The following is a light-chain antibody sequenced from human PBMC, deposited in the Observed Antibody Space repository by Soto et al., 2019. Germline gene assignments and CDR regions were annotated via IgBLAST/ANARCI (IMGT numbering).Light chain of an antibody. CDR3: SSYRTGGPFV. CDR1: SSNIGTNY. J-gene: IGLJ1*01. Sequence: QSVLTQSPSASGTPGQRVTISCSGTSSNIGTNYVYWYQQLPGTAPKALIYSNDKRPSGVPDRFSGSKSGTSASLAISGLRSEDEADYYCSSYRTGGPFVFGTGTKLTVL. CDR2: SND. V-gene: IGLV1-47*01.